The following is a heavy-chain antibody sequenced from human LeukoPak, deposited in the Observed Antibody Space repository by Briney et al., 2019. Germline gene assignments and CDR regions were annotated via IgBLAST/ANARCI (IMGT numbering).Heavy chain of an antibody. D-gene: IGHD6-13*01. Sequence: GGSLRLSCAASGFTSSNYWMTWVRQAPGKGLEWVANIKQDGSQKYYVDSVKGRLTISRDNAKNSVYLQVNSLRVEDTAVYHCARIGYSSSSLDYWGQGALVIVSS. CDR3: ARIGYSSSSLDY. CDR2: IKQDGSQK. V-gene: IGHV3-7*01. CDR1: GFTSSNYW. J-gene: IGHJ4*02.